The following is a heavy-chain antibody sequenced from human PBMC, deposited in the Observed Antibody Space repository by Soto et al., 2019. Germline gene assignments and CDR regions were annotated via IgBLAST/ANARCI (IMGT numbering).Heavy chain of an antibody. V-gene: IGHV3-21*04. CDR1: GFTFSSYS. CDR2: ISSSSSYI. J-gene: IGHJ5*02. D-gene: IGHD6-19*01. Sequence: PGGSLRLSCAASGFTFSSYSMNWVRQAPGKGLEWVSSISSSSSYIYYADSVKGRFTISRDNAKNSLYLQMNSLRAEDTAVYYCARAQKDYSSGWYGILSWFDPWGQGTLVTVSS. CDR3: ARAQKDYSSGWYGILSWFDP.